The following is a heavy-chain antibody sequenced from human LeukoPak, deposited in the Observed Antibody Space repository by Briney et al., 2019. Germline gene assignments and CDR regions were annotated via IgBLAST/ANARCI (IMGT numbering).Heavy chain of an antibody. J-gene: IGHJ5*02. CDR1: GGSISSYY. Sequence: SETLSLTCTVSGGSISSYYWSWIRQPPGKGLEWIGSIYYRGSTNYNPSLKSRVTISVDPSKNQFSLKLSSVTAADTAVYYCARDRQYCSSTSCSLDGWFDPWGQGTLVTVSS. CDR3: ARDRQYCSSTSCSLDGWFDP. CDR2: IYYRGST. D-gene: IGHD2-2*01. V-gene: IGHV4-59*01.